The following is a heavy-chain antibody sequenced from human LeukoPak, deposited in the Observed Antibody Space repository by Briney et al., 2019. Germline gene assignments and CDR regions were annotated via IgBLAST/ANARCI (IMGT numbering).Heavy chain of an antibody. V-gene: IGHV3-23*01. J-gene: IGHJ4*02. CDR3: AKPETLYDSSGYYGYYFDY. Sequence: GGPLRLSCAASGFTFSSYAMSWVRQAPGKGLDWVSAISGSGGSTYYADSVKGRFTISRDNSKNTLYLQMNSLRAEDTAVYYCAKPETLYDSSGYYGYYFDYWGQGTLVTVSS. CDR2: ISGSGGST. D-gene: IGHD3-22*01. CDR1: GFTFSSYA.